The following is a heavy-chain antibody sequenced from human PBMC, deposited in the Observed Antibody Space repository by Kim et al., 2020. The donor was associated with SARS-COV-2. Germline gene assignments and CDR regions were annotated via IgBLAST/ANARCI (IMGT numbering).Heavy chain of an antibody. J-gene: IGHJ4*02. V-gene: IGHV4-39*01. CDR3: ARAGGYSGYEATFDY. D-gene: IGHD5-12*01. Sequence: PAHKSRVTMSVDTSKNQCSLKLSSVTAADTAVYYCARAGGYSGYEATFDYWGQGTLVTVSS.